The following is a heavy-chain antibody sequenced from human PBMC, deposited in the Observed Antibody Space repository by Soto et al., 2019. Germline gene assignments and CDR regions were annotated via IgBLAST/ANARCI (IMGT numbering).Heavy chain of an antibody. Sequence: PSETLSLTCAVSGGSISSGGYSWSWIRQPPGKGLEWIGYIYHSGSTYYNPSLKSRVTISVDRSKNQFSPKLSSVTAADTAVYYCARDLGWFGELGCWGQGTLVTVSS. CDR3: ARDLGWFGELGC. CDR1: GGSISSGGYS. J-gene: IGHJ4*02. CDR2: IYHSGST. V-gene: IGHV4-30-2*01. D-gene: IGHD3-10*01.